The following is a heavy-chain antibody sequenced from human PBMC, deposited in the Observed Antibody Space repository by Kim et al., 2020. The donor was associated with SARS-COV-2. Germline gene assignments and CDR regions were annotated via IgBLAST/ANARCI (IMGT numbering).Heavy chain of an antibody. CDR3: ARDPSVGATTDYFDY. V-gene: IGHV5-51*01. CDR1: GYSFNNYW. Sequence: GESLKISCRGSGYSFNNYWIGWVRQMPGKGLEYMGIIYPGDSDTRYSPSFQGQVTISADKSISTAYLQWSSLKASDTATYYCARDPSVGATTDYFDYWGQGNLVSVSS. CDR2: IYPGDSDT. J-gene: IGHJ4*02. D-gene: IGHD1-26*01.